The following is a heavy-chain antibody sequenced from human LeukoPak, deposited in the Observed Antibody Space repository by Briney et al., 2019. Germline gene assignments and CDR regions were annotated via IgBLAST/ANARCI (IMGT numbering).Heavy chain of an antibody. V-gene: IGHV3-64*02. CDR1: GFTFSSYA. J-gene: IGHJ4*02. D-gene: IGHD6-19*01. CDR2: ISSNGGST. Sequence: SGGSLRLSCAASGFTFSSYAMHWVRQAPGKGLEYVSAISSNGGSTYYADSVKGRFTISRDNSKNTLYLQMGSLGAEDMAVYYCARDMFGSGWYSGLDYWGQGTLVTVSS. CDR3: ARDMFGSGWYSGLDY.